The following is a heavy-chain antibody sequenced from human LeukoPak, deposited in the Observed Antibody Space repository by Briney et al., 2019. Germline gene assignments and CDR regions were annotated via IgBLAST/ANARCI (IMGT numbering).Heavy chain of an antibody. Sequence: GGSLRLSCAASGFTFSSYWMHWIRQAPGKGLEWVSYISGSGSTIYYADSVKGRFTISRDNAKNSLYLQMNSLRAEDTAVYYCARDVTVTSFWFDPWGQGTLVTVSS. CDR2: ISGSGSTI. J-gene: IGHJ5*02. D-gene: IGHD4-17*01. CDR1: GFTFSSYW. CDR3: ARDVTVTSFWFDP. V-gene: IGHV3-11*04.